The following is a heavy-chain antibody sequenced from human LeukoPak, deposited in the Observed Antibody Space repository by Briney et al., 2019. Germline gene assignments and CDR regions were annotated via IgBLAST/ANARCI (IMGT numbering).Heavy chain of an antibody. D-gene: IGHD2-2*01. Sequence: PSETLSLTCTVSGGSISSYYWSWIRQPAGKGLEWIGRIYTSGSINYNPSLKSRVTMSVDASKNQFSLKLSSVTAADTAVYYCARDRFCSSTSCYANWFDPWGQGTLVTVSS. CDR3: ARDRFCSSTSCYANWFDP. CDR1: GGSISSYY. J-gene: IGHJ5*02. CDR2: IYTSGSI. V-gene: IGHV4-4*07.